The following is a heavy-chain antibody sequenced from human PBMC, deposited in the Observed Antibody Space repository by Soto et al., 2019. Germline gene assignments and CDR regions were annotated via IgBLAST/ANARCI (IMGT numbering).Heavy chain of an antibody. V-gene: IGHV3-72*01. Sequence: GGSLRLSCAASGFTSSDHYMDWVRQAPGKGLEWVGRSRSKPSNYITEYAASVKGRFTISRDKAKNSLYLQMNSLRAEDTAVYYCASLPRSYDSSGYYFDYWGQGTLVTVSS. J-gene: IGHJ4*02. CDR2: SRSKPSNYIT. CDR1: GFTSSDHY. D-gene: IGHD3-22*01. CDR3: ASLPRSYDSSGYYFDY.